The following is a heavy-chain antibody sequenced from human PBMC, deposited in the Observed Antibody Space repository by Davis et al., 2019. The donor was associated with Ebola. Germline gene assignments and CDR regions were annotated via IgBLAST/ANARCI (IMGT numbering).Heavy chain of an antibody. J-gene: IGHJ6*02. V-gene: IGHV1-8*02. D-gene: IGHD2-15*01. CDR2: MNPNSGNT. CDR1: GYTFTSYG. CDR3: ATPSEMVAAPYYYYYGMDV. Sequence: ASVKVSCKASGYTFTSYGISWVRQAPGQGLEWMGWMNPNSGNTGYAQKFQGRVTMTRNTSISTAYMELSSLRSEDTAVYYCATPSEMVAAPYYYYYGMDVWGQGTTVTVSS.